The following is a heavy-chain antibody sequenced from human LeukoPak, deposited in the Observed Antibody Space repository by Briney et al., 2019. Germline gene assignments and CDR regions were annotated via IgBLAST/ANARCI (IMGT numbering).Heavy chain of an antibody. CDR3: ARGEALYCSSTSCFDY. Sequence: SVKVSCKASGGTFSSYAISRVRQAPGQGLEWMGGIIPIFGTANYAQKFQGRVTITTDESTSTAYMELSSLRSEDTAVYYCARGEALYCSSTSCFDYWGQGTLVTVSS. CDR2: IIPIFGTA. D-gene: IGHD2-2*01. J-gene: IGHJ4*02. V-gene: IGHV1-69*05. CDR1: GGTFSSYA.